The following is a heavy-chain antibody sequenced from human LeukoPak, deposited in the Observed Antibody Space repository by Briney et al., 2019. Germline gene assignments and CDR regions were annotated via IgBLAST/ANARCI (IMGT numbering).Heavy chain of an antibody. CDR1: GGTFSSYA. V-gene: IGHV1-69*04. CDR3: ARRVVSSGYSSAEYFQH. CDR2: IIPIFGIA. Sequence: GSSVKVSCKASGGTFSSYAISWVRQAPGQGLEWMGRIIPIFGIANYAQKFQGRVTITADKSTSTAYMKLSSLRSEDTAVYYCARRVVSSGYSSAEYFQHWGRGTLVTVSS. J-gene: IGHJ1*01. D-gene: IGHD3-22*01.